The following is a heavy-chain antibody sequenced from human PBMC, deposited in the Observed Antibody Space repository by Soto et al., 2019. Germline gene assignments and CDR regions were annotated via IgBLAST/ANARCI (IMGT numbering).Heavy chain of an antibody. CDR3: ARDRSNWEGLGDY. D-gene: IGHD7-27*01. V-gene: IGHV4-59*01. J-gene: IGHJ4*02. Sequence: SQTLSLTCTVSGGSISSYYWSWIRQPPGKGLEWIGYIYYSGSTNYNPSLKSRVTISVDTSKNQFSLKLSSVTAADTAVYYWARDRSNWEGLGDYWGQGTLVNVSS. CDR2: IYYSGST. CDR1: GGSISSYY.